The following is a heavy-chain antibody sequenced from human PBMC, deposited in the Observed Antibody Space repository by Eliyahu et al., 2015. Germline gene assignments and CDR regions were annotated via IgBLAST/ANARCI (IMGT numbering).Heavy chain of an antibody. CDR1: GXXFGNYX. D-gene: IGHD2-2*01. V-gene: IGHV5-51*01. Sequence: EVQLVQSGAQPKRPGESLKISCXTSGXXFGNYXIAWVRXMPGKGLEWMGIIFPGDSYATXSPSFEGQVVISADSSASTAYLQWTSLKASDSATYYCARQPAGIVSWVXPWGQGTLVTVSS. CDR3: ARQPAGIVSWVXP. CDR2: IFPGDSYA. J-gene: IGHJ5*02.